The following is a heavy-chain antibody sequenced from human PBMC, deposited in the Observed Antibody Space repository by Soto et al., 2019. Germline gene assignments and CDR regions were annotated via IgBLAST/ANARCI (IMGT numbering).Heavy chain of an antibody. CDR2: ISSSGSTI. CDR1: GFTFSDYY. CDR3: ASATSPYSYGYSAFDY. D-gene: IGHD5-18*01. Sequence: GGSLRLSCAASGFTFSDYYMSWIRQAPGKGLEWVSYISSSGSTIYYADSVKGRFTISRDNAKNSLYLQMNSLRAEDTAVYYCASATSPYSYGYSAFDYWGQGTLVTVSS. J-gene: IGHJ4*02. V-gene: IGHV3-11*01.